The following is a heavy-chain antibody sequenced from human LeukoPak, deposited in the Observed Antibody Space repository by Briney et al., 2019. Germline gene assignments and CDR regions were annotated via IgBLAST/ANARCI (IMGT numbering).Heavy chain of an antibody. Sequence: ASVKVSCKASGGTFSSYAISWVRQAPGQGLEWMGGIIPIFGTANYAQKFQGRVTITADESTSTAYMELSSLRSEDTAVYYCARDRGWCSSTSCYEDNFDYWGQGTLVTVSS. CDR3: ARDRGWCSSTSCYEDNFDY. CDR2: IIPIFGTA. J-gene: IGHJ4*02. CDR1: GGTFSSYA. V-gene: IGHV1-69*13. D-gene: IGHD2-2*01.